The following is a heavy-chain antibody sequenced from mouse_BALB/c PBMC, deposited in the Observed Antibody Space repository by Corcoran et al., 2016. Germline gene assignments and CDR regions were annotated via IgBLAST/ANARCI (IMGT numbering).Heavy chain of an antibody. CDR2: IDPANGNP. CDR3: ARSFSGYFDY. CDR1: GFNIKDTY. Sequence: EVQLQQSGAELVKPGASVKLSCTASGFNIKDTYMHWVKQRPEQGLEWIGRIDPANGNPKYDPKFQGKATITADTSSNKAYLQLSSLTSEDTAVYYCARSFSGYFDYWGQGTTLTVSS. J-gene: IGHJ2*01. V-gene: IGHV14-3*02. D-gene: IGHD3-1*01.